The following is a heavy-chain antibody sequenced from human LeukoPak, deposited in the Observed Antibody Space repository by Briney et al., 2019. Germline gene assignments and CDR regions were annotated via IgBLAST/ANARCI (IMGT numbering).Heavy chain of an antibody. CDR2: IWYDGSYQ. CDR3: ARRLVVITTRIDAFDI. V-gene: IGHV3-33*01. Sequence: GGSLRLSCAASGFTFSSYGMHWVRQAPGKGVEWVAVIWYDGSYQYYADSVRGRFTISRDNSRNTLYLQMNSLRAEDTAVYYCARRLVVITTRIDAFDIWGQGTMVTVSS. CDR1: GFTFSSYG. D-gene: IGHD3-22*01. J-gene: IGHJ3*02.